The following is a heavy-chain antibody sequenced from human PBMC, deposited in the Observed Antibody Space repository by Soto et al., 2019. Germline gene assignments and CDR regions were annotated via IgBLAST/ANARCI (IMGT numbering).Heavy chain of an antibody. J-gene: IGHJ3*02. CDR3: ASKSIAAFGAFDI. CDR2: IYPGDSDT. Sequence: GESLKISCKGSGYSFTTHWIGWVRQMPGKGLEWMGIIYPGDSDTRYSPSFQGQVTISADKSISTAYLQWSSLKASDTAMYYCASKSIAAFGAFDIWGKGTMVTVSS. D-gene: IGHD6-6*01. V-gene: IGHV5-51*01. CDR1: GYSFTTHW.